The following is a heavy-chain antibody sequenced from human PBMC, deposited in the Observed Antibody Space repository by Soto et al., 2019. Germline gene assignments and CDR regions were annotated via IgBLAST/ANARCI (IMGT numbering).Heavy chain of an antibody. V-gene: IGHV4-4*02. J-gene: IGHJ4*02. D-gene: IGHD1-7*01. CDR2: IYRTGST. Sequence: TLSLTCAVSGGSFTSNNWWTWVRQPPGQGLEWIGEIYRTGSTNYNPSLKSRVTISLDRSENQFSLKVTSLTAADTAVYYCASRDPGTSVDYWGQGTLVTVSS. CDR3: ASRDPGTSVDY. CDR1: GGSFTSNNW.